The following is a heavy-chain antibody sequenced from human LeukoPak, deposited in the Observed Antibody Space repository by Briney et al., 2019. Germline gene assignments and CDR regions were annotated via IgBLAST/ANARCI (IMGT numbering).Heavy chain of an antibody. CDR1: GFTFSSYA. Sequence: GGSLRLSCAASGFTFSSYAMSWVRQAPGKGLEWVSAISGSGGSTYYADSVKGRFTISRDNSKNTLYLQMNSLRAEDTAVYYCARGTTYYDYVWGSYRPPNDAFDIWGQGTMVTVSS. CDR3: ARGTTYYDYVWGSYRPPNDAFDI. V-gene: IGHV3-23*01. CDR2: ISGSGGST. D-gene: IGHD3-16*02. J-gene: IGHJ3*02.